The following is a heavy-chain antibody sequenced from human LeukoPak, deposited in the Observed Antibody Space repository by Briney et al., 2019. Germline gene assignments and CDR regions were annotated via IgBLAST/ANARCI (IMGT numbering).Heavy chain of an antibody. D-gene: IGHD2-15*01. CDR1: GGSISSYY. CDR2: IYYSGST. J-gene: IGHJ1*01. Sequence: SETLSLTCTVSGGSISSYYWSWIRQPPGKGLEWIGYIYYSGSTGYNPSLKSRVTISVGTSKNQFSLKLSSVTAADTAVYYCATLRYCSGGSCFPKYFQHWGQGTLVTVSS. CDR3: ATLRYCSGGSCFPKYFQH. V-gene: IGHV4-59*08.